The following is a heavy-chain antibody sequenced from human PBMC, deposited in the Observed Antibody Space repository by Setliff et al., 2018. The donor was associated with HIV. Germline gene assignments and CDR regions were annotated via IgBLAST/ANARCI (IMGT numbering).Heavy chain of an antibody. CDR3: AMFSSSSG. CDR2: VDPEDGET. Sequence: ASVKVSCKASGYTFTDYYMHWVKQAPGKGPEWMGRVDPEDGETIYAEKFQGRVTITADTSTDTAYMELSGLRSEDTAVYYCAMFSSSSGWGQGTQVTVSS. D-gene: IGHD6-6*01. V-gene: IGHV1-69-2*01. J-gene: IGHJ4*02. CDR1: GYTFTDYY.